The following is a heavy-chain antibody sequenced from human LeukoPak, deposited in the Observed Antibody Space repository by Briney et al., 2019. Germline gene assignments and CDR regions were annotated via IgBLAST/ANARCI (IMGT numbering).Heavy chain of an antibody. CDR3: ARSLEFDY. J-gene: IGHJ4*02. V-gene: IGHV3-33*01. Sequence: GGSLRLSCAASGFTFSSYVLHWVRQAPGKGLEWVAVIWYDGTTEYYADSVKGRFTISRDNSKDTLYLQMNSLRAEDTVVYYCARSLEFDYWGQGTLVTVSS. CDR1: GFTFSSYV. CDR2: IWYDGTTE.